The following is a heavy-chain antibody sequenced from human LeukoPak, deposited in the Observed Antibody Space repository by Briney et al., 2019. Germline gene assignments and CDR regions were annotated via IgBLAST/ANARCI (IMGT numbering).Heavy chain of an antibody. D-gene: IGHD3-22*01. CDR2: INWDGGST. CDR1: GFTFDDYG. V-gene: IGHV3-20*04. J-gene: IGHJ4*02. CDR3: ARAESDYDSSGYYYYFDY. Sequence: GGSLRLSWAASGFTFDDYGMSWVRHAPGGGLGWVSGINWDGGSTGYADCVKGRFTISRHNAKNSLYVQMNSLRAEDTALYYCARAESDYDSSGYYYYFDYWGQGTLVTVSS.